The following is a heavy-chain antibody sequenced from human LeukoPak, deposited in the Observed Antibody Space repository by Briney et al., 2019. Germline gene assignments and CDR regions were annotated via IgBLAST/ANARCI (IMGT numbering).Heavy chain of an antibody. J-gene: IGHJ4*02. CDR2: ISSSSSYI. V-gene: IGHV3-21*06. Sequence: GGSLRLSCAASGFTFRSYSMKWVRQAPGKGLEWVSSISSSSSYIYYADSVKGRFTIFRDNAKNLLYLQMNSLRAEDTAVYYCARYSDTGYSSSWYSTPFDYWGQGTLVTVSS. CDR3: ARYSDTGYSSSWYSTPFDY. CDR1: GFTFRSYS. D-gene: IGHD6-13*01.